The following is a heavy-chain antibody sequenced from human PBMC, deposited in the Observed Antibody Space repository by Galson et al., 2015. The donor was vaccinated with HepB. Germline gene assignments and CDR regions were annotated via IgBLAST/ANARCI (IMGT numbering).Heavy chain of an antibody. CDR1: GGSISDYY. V-gene: IGHV4-59*01. Sequence: SETLSLTCTMSGGSISDYYCGWIRQSPGKELEWIGYVSRSENTKYNPSLKSRVTVALDTSKNQLSLRLTSVTAADTAVYYCVTGRGWLVDYWGQGMFVTVSS. D-gene: IGHD6-19*01. J-gene: IGHJ4*02. CDR3: VTGRGWLVDY. CDR2: VSRSENT.